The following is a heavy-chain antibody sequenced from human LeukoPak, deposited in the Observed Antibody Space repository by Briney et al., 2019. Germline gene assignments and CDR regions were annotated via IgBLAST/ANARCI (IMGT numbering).Heavy chain of an antibody. J-gene: IGHJ4*02. V-gene: IGHV3-49*04. Sequence: GGSLRLSCTASGFTFGDYAMSWVRQAPGKGLEGVGFIRSKAYGGTTEYAASVKGRFSISRDDSKSIAYLQMNSLKTEDTAVYYCTRGVWGAVAGYYFDYWGQGTLVTVSS. CDR1: GFTFGDYA. D-gene: IGHD6-19*01. CDR3: TRGVWGAVAGYYFDY. CDR2: IRSKAYGGTT.